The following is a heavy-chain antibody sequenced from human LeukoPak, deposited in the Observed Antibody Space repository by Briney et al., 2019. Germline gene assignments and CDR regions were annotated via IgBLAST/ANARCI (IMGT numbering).Heavy chain of an antibody. Sequence: PSETLSLTCAVYGGSFSGYYWSWIRQPPVKGLEWIGEINHSGSTNYNPSLESRVTISVDTSKNQFSLSLSSVTAADTAVYFCARGRSASGIKGTHFESWGQGTLVTVSS. V-gene: IGHV4-34*01. CDR1: GGSFSGYY. CDR2: INHSGST. D-gene: IGHD6-25*01. CDR3: ARGRSASGIKGTHFES. J-gene: IGHJ4*02.